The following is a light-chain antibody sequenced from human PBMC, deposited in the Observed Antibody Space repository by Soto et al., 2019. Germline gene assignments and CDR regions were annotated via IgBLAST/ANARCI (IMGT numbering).Light chain of an antibody. Sequence: DVVMTQTPLSLPVTLGQPASISCRSSRSLVHSDGNTYLNWFQQRPGQSPRRLIYKVSNRDSGVPDRFGGRGSGTNFTLKISRVEAEDVGVYYCMQGTHWPPYTFGQGTKLEIK. CDR3: MQGTHWPPYT. CDR2: KVS. V-gene: IGKV2-30*02. CDR1: RSLVHSDGNTY. J-gene: IGKJ2*01.